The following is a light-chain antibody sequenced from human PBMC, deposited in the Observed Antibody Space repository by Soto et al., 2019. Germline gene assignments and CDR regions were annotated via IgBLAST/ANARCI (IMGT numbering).Light chain of an antibody. CDR3: SSYTGSTPYV. V-gene: IGLV2-14*01. CDR2: DVR. CDR1: SSDVGGFNS. Sequence: QSVLTQPASVTGFPGQSITISCTGTSSDVGGFNSVSWYQQYPGKAPKLMIYDVRNRPSGVSNRFSGSKSGNTASLTISGLQAEDEADYYCSSYTGSTPYVFGTGTKVTVL. J-gene: IGLJ1*01.